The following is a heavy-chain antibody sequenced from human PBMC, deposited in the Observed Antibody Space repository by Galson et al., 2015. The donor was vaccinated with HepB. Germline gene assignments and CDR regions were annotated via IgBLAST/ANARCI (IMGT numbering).Heavy chain of an antibody. Sequence: SLRLSCAASGFTFSSYWMSWVRQAPGKGLEWVANIKQDGSEKYYVDSVKGRFTISRDNAKNSLYLQMNSLRAEDTAVYYCARDSAPVVPAAIFGRHDAFDIWGQGTMVTVPS. CDR2: IKQDGSEK. CDR1: GFTFSSYW. CDR3: ARDSAPVVPAAIFGRHDAFDI. J-gene: IGHJ3*02. V-gene: IGHV3-7*01. D-gene: IGHD2-2*01.